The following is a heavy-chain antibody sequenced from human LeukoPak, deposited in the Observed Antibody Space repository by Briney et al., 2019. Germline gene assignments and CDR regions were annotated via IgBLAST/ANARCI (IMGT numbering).Heavy chain of an antibody. Sequence: GGSLRLSCAASGFTFSSYAMHWVREAPGKGLEWVAVISYDGSNKYYADSVKGRFTISRDNSKNTLYLQMNSLRAEDTAVYYCASAGVVGGDNPLGYYYYGMDVWGQGTTVAVSS. CDR2: ISYDGSNK. V-gene: IGHV3-30-3*01. CDR1: GFTFSSYA. D-gene: IGHD4-17*01. CDR3: ASAGVVGGDNPLGYYYYGMDV. J-gene: IGHJ6*02.